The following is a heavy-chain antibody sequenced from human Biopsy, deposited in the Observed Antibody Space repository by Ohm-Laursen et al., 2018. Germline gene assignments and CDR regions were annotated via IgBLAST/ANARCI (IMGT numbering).Heavy chain of an antibody. CDR3: ARDPIVGSKADGMDV. CDR1: GFTFSVYA. Sequence: SLRLSCAASGFTFSVYAMHWVRQAPGKGLEWVSIIWYDGSNEYYADSVKGRFTISRDNSKNTVFLQMSSLRAEDTGVDYCARDPIVGSKADGMDVWGQGTTVTVSS. CDR2: IWYDGSNE. J-gene: IGHJ6*02. D-gene: IGHD1-26*01. V-gene: IGHV3-33*01.